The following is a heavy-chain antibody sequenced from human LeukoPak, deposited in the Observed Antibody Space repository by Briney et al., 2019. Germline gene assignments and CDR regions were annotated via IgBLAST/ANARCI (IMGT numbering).Heavy chain of an antibody. CDR2: ISAYNGNT. D-gene: IGHD1-26*01. J-gene: IGHJ1*01. CDR3: ARVVGATIFAEYFQH. V-gene: IGHV1-18*01. CDR1: GYTFTSYG. Sequence: ASVTVSCKASGYTFTSYGISWVRQAPGQELEWMGWISAYNGNTNYAQKLQGRVTMTTDTSTSTAYMELRSLRSDDTAVYYCARVVGATIFAEYFQHWGQGTLVTVSS.